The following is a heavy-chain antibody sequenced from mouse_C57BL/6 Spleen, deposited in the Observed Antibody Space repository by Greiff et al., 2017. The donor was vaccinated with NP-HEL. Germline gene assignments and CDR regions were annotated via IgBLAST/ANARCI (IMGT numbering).Heavy chain of an antibody. D-gene: IGHD2-4*01. J-gene: IGHJ2*01. Sequence: VQLKESGPGLVKPSQSLSLTCSVTGYSITSGYYWNWIRQFPGNKLEWMGYISYDGSNNYNPSLKNRISITRDTSKNQFFLKLNSVTTEDTATYYCARDLHDYDYFDYWGQGTTLTVSS. V-gene: IGHV3-6*01. CDR3: ARDLHDYDYFDY. CDR1: GYSITSGYY. CDR2: ISYDGSN.